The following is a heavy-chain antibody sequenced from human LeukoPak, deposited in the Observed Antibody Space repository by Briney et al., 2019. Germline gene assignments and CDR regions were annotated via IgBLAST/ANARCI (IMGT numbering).Heavy chain of an antibody. Sequence: GGSLRLSYAASGFTFSTYWMHWVRQAPGKGLVWVSRINPDGSFTTYADSVKGRFTISRDNAKNAVYLQMNSLRAEDSAMYYCASLTTVTTKHDYWGQGTLVTVSS. CDR3: ASLTTVTTKHDY. D-gene: IGHD4-17*01. V-gene: IGHV3-74*01. CDR1: GFTFSTYW. CDR2: INPDGSFT. J-gene: IGHJ4*02.